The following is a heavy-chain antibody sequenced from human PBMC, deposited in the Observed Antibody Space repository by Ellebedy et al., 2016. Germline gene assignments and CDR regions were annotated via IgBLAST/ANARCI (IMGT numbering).Heavy chain of an antibody. CDR1: GGSISSSSYY. J-gene: IGHJ6*03. D-gene: IGHD4-11*01. V-gene: IGHV4-39*07. CDR2: IYYSGST. Sequence: SETLSLXXTVSGGSISSSSYYWGWIRQPPGKGLEWIGSIYYSGSTYYNPSLKSRVTISVDTSKNQFSLKLSSVTAADTAVYYCARGPTTVTLYYMDVWGKGTTVTVSS. CDR3: ARGPTTVTLYYMDV.